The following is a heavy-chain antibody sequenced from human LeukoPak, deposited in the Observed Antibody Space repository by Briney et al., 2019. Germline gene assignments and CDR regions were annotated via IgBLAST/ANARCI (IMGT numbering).Heavy chain of an antibody. Sequence: GGSLRLSCVTSGFTFINYPMHWVRLAPGKGLEWVAVIGYDGRFKFHSDSVKGRFTISRDDSKNTLYLQMNSLRPEDTALYYCARDPKTGSPDYFDYWGQGTLVTVST. CDR2: IGYDGRFK. D-gene: IGHD3-10*01. CDR1: GFTFINYP. CDR3: ARDPKTGSPDYFDY. V-gene: IGHV3-30*04. J-gene: IGHJ4*02.